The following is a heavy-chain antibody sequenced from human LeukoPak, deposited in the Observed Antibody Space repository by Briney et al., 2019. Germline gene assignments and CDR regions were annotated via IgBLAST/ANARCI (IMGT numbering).Heavy chain of an antibody. Sequence: GGSLRLSCAASGFTFSSYAMSWVRQAPGKGLEWVSAISGSGGSTYYADSVKGRFTISRDNSKNTLYLQMNSLRAEDTAVYYCAKLGGYYYYYYMDVWGKGTTVTISS. V-gene: IGHV3-23*01. D-gene: IGHD3-16*01. CDR1: GFTFSSYA. CDR3: AKLGGYYYYYYMDV. J-gene: IGHJ6*03. CDR2: ISGSGGST.